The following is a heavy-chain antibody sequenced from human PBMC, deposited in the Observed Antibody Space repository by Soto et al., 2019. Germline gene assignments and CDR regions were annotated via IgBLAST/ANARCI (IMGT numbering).Heavy chain of an antibody. CDR2: TYYRSKWYN. Sequence: PSQTLSLTCAISGDSFSSNSAAWNWIRQSPSRGLEWLGRTYYRSKWYNDYAVSVKSRITINPDTSKNQFSLQLNSATPEDTAVYYCARGNYDILTGYSYYYYYYMDVWGKGTTVTVSS. V-gene: IGHV6-1*01. D-gene: IGHD3-9*01. J-gene: IGHJ6*03. CDR3: ARGNYDILTGYSYYYYYYMDV. CDR1: GDSFSSNSAA.